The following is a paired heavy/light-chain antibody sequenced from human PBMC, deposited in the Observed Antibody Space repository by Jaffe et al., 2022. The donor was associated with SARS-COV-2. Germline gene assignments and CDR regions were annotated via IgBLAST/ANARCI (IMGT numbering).Light chain of an antibody. CDR1: QSLLHSDGHTY. V-gene: IGKV2D-29*01. J-gene: IGKJ2*01. Sequence: DIVMTQPPLSLSVTPGQPASISCKSSQSLLHSDGHTYLYWYLQKPGQPPQLLIYEVSNRFSGVPERFSGSGSGTDFTLKISRVEAEDVGVYYCMQSIELPYTFGQGTKLEIK. CDR3: MQSIELPYT. CDR2: EVS.
Heavy chain of an antibody. J-gene: IGHJ4*02. Sequence: QVELQESGPGLVKPSETLSLTCAVSGVSIGNFYWNWFRQPPGRGLEWVGFTHSFEGLRYNRSLKSGVTISVDTSRNQFSLKLNSLTAADTAVYYCARGRALTGTNRLLFDYWGQGFLVTVSS. D-gene: IGHD2-8*01. CDR1: GVSIGNFY. V-gene: IGHV4-59*01. CDR3: ARGRALTGTNRLLFDY. CDR2: THSFEGL.